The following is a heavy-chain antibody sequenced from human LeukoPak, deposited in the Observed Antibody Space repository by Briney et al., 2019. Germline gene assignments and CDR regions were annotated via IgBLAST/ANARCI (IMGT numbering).Heavy chain of an antibody. CDR3: ARGWLDSDILTGHYTPYYFDY. CDR1: GGSISSYY. CDR2: IYTSGST. Sequence: SETLSLTCTVSGGSISSYYWSWVRQPAGKGLEWIGRIYTSGSTNYNPSIKSRVTMSVATSKNQFSLTLSAVTAADTAVYYCARGWLDSDILTGHYTPYYFDYWGQGTLVTVSS. J-gene: IGHJ4*02. V-gene: IGHV4-4*07. D-gene: IGHD3-9*01.